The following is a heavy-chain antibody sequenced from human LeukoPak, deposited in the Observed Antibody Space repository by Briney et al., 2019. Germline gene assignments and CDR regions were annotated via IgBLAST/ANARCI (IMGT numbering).Heavy chain of an antibody. D-gene: IGHD4-17*01. CDR3: ARAVTDYGDLYHFDY. J-gene: IGHJ4*02. CDR2: IYHSGST. CDR1: GGSISSGGYS. Sequence: SQTLSLTCAVSGGSISSGGYSWSWIRQPPGKGLEWIGYIYHSGSTYYNPSLKSRVTISVDRSKNQFSLKLSSVTAADTAVYYCARAVTDYGDLYHFDYWGQGTLSPSPQ. V-gene: IGHV4-30-2*01.